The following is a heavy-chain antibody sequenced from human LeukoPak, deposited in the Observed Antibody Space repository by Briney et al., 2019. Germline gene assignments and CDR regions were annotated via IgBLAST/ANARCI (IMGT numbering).Heavy chain of an antibody. CDR2: INSDGSST. CDR3: ARVLEYGDFDAFDI. V-gene: IGHV3-74*01. CDR1: GFTFSSYW. J-gene: IGHJ3*02. D-gene: IGHD4-17*01. Sequence: GGSLRLSCAASGFTFSSYWMHWVRQAPGKGLVWVSRINSDGSSTSYADSVKGRFAISRDNAKNTLYLQMNSLRAEDTAVYYCARVLEYGDFDAFDIWGQGTMVTVSS.